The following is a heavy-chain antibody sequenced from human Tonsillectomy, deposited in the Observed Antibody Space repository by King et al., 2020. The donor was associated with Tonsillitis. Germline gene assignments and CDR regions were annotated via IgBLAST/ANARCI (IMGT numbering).Heavy chain of an antibody. CDR3: AKAGVYYYGLGSYFDYYYYGMDV. J-gene: IGHJ6*02. CDR1: GFAFSSYG. Sequence: VQLVESGGGLVQPGGTLRLSCAASGFAFSSYGMNWVRQAPGKGLEWVSGISGSGGSTSYADSVKGRFTISRDNAKNTLYLQMNSLRAEDTAVYYCAKAGVYYYGLGSYFDYYYYGMDVWGQGTTVTVSS. V-gene: IGHV3-23*04. CDR2: ISGSGGST. D-gene: IGHD3-10*01.